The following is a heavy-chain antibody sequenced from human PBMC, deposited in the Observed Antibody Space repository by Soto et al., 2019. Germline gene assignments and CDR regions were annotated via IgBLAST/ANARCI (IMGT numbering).Heavy chain of an antibody. CDR2: ISAYNGNT. J-gene: IGHJ4*02. V-gene: IGHV1-18*01. Sequence: GASVKVSCTASGYTFTSYGISWVRLAPGQGLEWMGWISAYNGNTNYAQKLQGRVTMTTDTSTSTAYMELRSLRSDDTAVYYCARNEPTNSGYEYFDYWGQGTLVTVSS. CDR1: GYTFTSYG. D-gene: IGHD5-12*01. CDR3: ARNEPTNSGYEYFDY.